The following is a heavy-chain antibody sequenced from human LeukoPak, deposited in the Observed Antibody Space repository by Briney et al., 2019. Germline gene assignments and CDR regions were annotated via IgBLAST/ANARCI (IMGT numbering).Heavy chain of an antibody. V-gene: IGHV1-2*02. CDR2: INPNSGGT. J-gene: IGHJ4*02. Sequence: ASVKVSCKASGYTFTGYYMHWVRQAPGQGLEWMGWINPNSGGTNYAQKFQGRVTMTRDTSISTAYMELSRLRSDDTAVYYCARVGYYDSSGYFARGQGTLVTVSS. CDR1: GYTFTGYY. D-gene: IGHD3-22*01. CDR3: ARVGYYDSSGYFA.